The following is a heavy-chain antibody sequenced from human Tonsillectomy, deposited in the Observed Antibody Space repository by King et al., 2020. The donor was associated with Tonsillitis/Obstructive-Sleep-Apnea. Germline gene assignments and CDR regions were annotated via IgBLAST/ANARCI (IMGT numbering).Heavy chain of an antibody. CDR3: AKGGYCSSTSCYPFDY. CDR1: GFTFSSYA. J-gene: IGHJ4*02. Sequence: VQLVESGGGLVQPGGSLRLSCAASGFTFSSYAMSWVRQAPGKGLEWVSAISGSGGSTYYADSVKGRFTISSDNSKNTLYLQMNSLRAEDTAVYYCAKGGYCSSTSCYPFDYWGQGTLVTVSS. V-gene: IGHV3-23*04. CDR2: ISGSGGST. D-gene: IGHD2-2*01.